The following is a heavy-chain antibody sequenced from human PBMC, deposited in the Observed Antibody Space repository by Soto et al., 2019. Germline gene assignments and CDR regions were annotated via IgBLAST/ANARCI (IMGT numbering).Heavy chain of an antibody. CDR3: AKDYSSRWLGFNYYGMDV. J-gene: IGHJ6*02. CDR1: GFTFDDYT. CDR2: ISWDGGST. V-gene: IGHV3-43*01. D-gene: IGHD6-13*01. Sequence: GGSLRLSCAASGFTFDDYTMHWVRQAPGKGLEWVSLISWDGGSTYYADSVKGRFTISRDNSKNSLYLQMNSLRTEDTALYYCAKDYSSRWLGFNYYGMDVWGQGTTVTVSS.